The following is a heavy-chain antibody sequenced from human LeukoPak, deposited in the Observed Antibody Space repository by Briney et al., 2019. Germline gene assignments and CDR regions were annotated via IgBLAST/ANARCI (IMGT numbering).Heavy chain of an antibody. Sequence: GRSLRLSCAGSGFTFGGYGMHWLRQTPGKGLEWVAVMAYDGSRAFYADSVKGRFTIPKDNSKNTMAVQMDDLRADDTAVYYCTIYNNDHFDYWGQGTLVTVSS. J-gene: IGHJ4*02. CDR1: GFTFGGYG. CDR3: TIYNNDHFDY. D-gene: IGHD1-14*01. CDR2: MAYDGSRA. V-gene: IGHV3-33*03.